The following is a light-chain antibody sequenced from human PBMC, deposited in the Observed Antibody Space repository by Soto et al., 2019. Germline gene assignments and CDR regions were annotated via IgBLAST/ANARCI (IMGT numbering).Light chain of an antibody. CDR2: SDD. CDR3: AAWDDNLNGPL. CDR1: NSNIGRYS. Sequence: QSALTQPPSLSGTPGQRVTISCSGSNSNIGRYSVNWYQHFPGTAPKILIYSDDERPSGVPDRFSGSKSGTSASLAISGLQSEDEGEYYCAAWDDNLNGPLFGGGTQLTVL. J-gene: IGLJ3*02. V-gene: IGLV1-44*01.